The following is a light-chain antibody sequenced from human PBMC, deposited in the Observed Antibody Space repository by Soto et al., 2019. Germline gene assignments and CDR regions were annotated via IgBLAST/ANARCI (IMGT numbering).Light chain of an antibody. J-gene: IGLJ1*01. CDR1: SSDVGGYNY. CDR3: SSYTTSDTYV. CDR2: EVT. V-gene: IGLV2-14*01. Sequence: QSALAQPASVFGSPGQSITISCTGTSSDVGGYNYVSWYQQHPGKAPKLMIYEVTTRPSGVSNRFSGSKSGNTASLTISGLQAEDEADYYCSSYTTSDTYVFGTGTKLTVL.